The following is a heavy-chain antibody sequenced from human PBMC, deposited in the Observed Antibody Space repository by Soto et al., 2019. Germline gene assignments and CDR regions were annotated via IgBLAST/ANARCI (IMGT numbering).Heavy chain of an antibody. CDR2: VRGIGDSR. Sequence: GGSRRPSCAASGFTLSSYGMTFSSYPMSWVRQAPGKGLEWVSSVRGIGDSRYYADSVKGRFTISRDNSKNTLFRQMNSLRAGDTALYYCAKFMEYYRGWGSRTYYFYGMDVWGQGTAVTVSS. D-gene: IGHD3-16*01. J-gene: IGHJ6*02. V-gene: IGHV3-23*01. CDR3: AKFMEYYRGWGSRTYYFYGMDV. CDR1: GFTLSSYGMTFSSYP.